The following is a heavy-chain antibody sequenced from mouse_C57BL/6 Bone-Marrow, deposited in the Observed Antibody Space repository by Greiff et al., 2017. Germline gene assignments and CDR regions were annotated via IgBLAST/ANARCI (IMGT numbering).Heavy chain of an antibody. V-gene: IGHV2-2*01. CDR1: GFSFTSYG. CDR3: ARYSRLRPSWFAY. CDR2: IWSGGST. J-gene: IGHJ3*01. D-gene: IGHD3-2*02. Sequence: QVQLQQSGPGLVQPSQCLSITCTVSGFSFTSYGVHWVRQSPGKGLEWLGVIWSGGSTDYNAAFISRLSISKDNSKSQVFFKMNSLQADDTAIYFYARYSRLRPSWFAYWGQGTLVTVSA.